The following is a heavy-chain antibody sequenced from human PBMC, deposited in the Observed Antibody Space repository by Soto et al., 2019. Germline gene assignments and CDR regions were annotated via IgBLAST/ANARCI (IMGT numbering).Heavy chain of an antibody. CDR1: GFTFSNFA. CDR2: ITPAADGT. J-gene: IGHJ4*02. V-gene: IGHV3-23*01. CDR3: AKYCDGTCGDFDS. Sequence: EVQLLESGGGLGQPGGSLRLSCAASGFTFSNFAMTWVRQAPGKGLEWVSSITPAADGTYYADSVKGRFTMSRDNSRSTLYLQMNSLSAEDTAVYYCAKYCDGTCGDFDSWGQGPLVTDSS. D-gene: IGHD2-15*01.